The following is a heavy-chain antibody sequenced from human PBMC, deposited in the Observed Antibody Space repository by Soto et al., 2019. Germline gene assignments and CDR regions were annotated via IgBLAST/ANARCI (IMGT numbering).Heavy chain of an antibody. CDR2: ISGSGGST. J-gene: IGHJ6*02. D-gene: IGHD2-2*01. CDR3: AKDLVTIVVVPAAFTGYYYGMDV. Sequence: GGSLTLSCAASGFTFSSYAMSWVSQAPGKGLEWVSAISGSGGSTYYADSVKGRFTISRDNSKNTLYLQMNSLRAEDTAVYYCAKDLVTIVVVPAAFTGYYYGMDVWGQGTTVNVSS. CDR1: GFTFSSYA. V-gene: IGHV3-23*01.